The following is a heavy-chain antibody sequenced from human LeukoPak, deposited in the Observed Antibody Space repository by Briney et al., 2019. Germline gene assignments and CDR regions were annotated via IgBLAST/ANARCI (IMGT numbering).Heavy chain of an antibody. D-gene: IGHD3-9*01. Sequence: GESLRLSCAASAFTFSSYAMSWVRQAPGKGLEWVSAISGSGGSTYYADSVKGRFTISRDNSKNTLYLQMNSLRAEDTAVYYCAKSEVETYDILTGYLRGAYYFDYWGQGTLVTVSS. CDR1: AFTFSSYA. CDR2: ISGSGGST. V-gene: IGHV3-23*01. CDR3: AKSEVETYDILTGYLRGAYYFDY. J-gene: IGHJ4*02.